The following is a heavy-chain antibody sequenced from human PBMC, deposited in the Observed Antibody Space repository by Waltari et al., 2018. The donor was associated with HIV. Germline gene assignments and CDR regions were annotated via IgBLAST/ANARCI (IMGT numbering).Heavy chain of an antibody. CDR2: IYYSGRT. D-gene: IGHD6-13*01. CDR1: GGSISSSSYY. CDR3: ARPYSSSWDYFDY. J-gene: IGHJ4*02. V-gene: IGHV4-39*01. Sequence: QLQLQESGPGLVKPSETLSLICTVSGGSISSSSYYWGWIRQPPGKGLEWIGSIYYSGRTNDNPALKSRVTISVETSKNQFSLKLSAVTAADTAVYYCARPYSSSWDYFDYWGQGTLVTVSS.